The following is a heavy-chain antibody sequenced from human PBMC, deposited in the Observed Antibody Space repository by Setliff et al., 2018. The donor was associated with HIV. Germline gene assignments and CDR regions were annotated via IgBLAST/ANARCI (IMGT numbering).Heavy chain of an antibody. J-gene: IGHJ3*02. V-gene: IGHV4-61*09. D-gene: IGHD2-15*01. CDR3: ARASSRLNCSGGSCYRAPYAFDI. CDR1: GGSISSGSYY. CDR2: IYTSGST. Sequence: PSETLSLTCTVSGGSISSGSYYWSWIRQPAGKGLEWIGHIYTSGSTNYNPSLKSRVTISVDTSKNQFSLKLSSVTAADMAVYYCARASSRLNCSGGSCYRAPYAFDIWGQGTMVTVSS.